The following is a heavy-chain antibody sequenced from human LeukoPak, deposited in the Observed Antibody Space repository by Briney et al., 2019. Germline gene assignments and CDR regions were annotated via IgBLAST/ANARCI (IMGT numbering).Heavy chain of an antibody. D-gene: IGHD2-15*01. J-gene: IGHJ5*02. V-gene: IGHV1-8*01. CDR1: GYTFTSYD. CDR2: MNPNSGNT. CDR3: ARGGRWPKENWFDP. Sequence: ASVKVSGKASGYTFTSYDINWVRQATGQGLEWMGWMNPNSGNTGYAQKFQGRVTMTRNTSISTAYMELSSLRSEDTAVYYCARGGRWPKENWFDPWGQGTLVTVSS.